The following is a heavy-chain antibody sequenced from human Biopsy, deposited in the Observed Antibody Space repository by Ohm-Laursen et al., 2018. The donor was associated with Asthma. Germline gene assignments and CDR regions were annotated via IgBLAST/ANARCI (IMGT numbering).Heavy chain of an antibody. Sequence: VASVKVSCKAPGGTFSNYVFSWVRQAPGQGLEWMGGIIPMFGTTKYTQKFQARVSITADEATSTVYMELSSLRSEDTAVYYCARVLTTEEGDTWFDPWGQGTLVTVSS. D-gene: IGHD4-11*01. CDR2: IIPMFGTT. CDR3: ARVLTTEEGDTWFDP. J-gene: IGHJ5*02. V-gene: IGHV1-69*13. CDR1: GGTFSNYV.